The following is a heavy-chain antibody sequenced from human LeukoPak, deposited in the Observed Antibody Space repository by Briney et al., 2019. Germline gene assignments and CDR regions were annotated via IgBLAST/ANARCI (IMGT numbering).Heavy chain of an antibody. CDR2: ISAYNGNT. Sequence: ASVKVSCKASGYTFTSYGISWVRQAPGQGLEWMGWISAYNGNTNYAQKLQGRVTMTRDTSISTAYMELSRLTSDDTAVYYCAREPYGSGSFRTDYYYMDVWGKGTTVTISS. D-gene: IGHD3-10*01. J-gene: IGHJ6*03. CDR3: AREPYGSGSFRTDYYYMDV. CDR1: GYTFTSYG. V-gene: IGHV1-18*01.